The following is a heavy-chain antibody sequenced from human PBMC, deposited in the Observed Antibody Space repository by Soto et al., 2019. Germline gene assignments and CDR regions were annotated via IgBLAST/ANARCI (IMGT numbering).Heavy chain of an antibody. V-gene: IGHV3-49*03. CDR3: TRDYSGTTSYGMDV. CDR2: IRSKAYGGTT. D-gene: IGHD1-7*01. J-gene: IGHJ6*02. CDR1: GFTFGDYA. Sequence: GGSLRLSCTASGFTFGDYAMSWFRQAPGKGLEWVGFIRSKAYGGTTEYAASVKGRFTISRDDSKSIAYLQMNSLKTEDTAVYYCTRDYSGTTSYGMDVWGQGTTVTVSS.